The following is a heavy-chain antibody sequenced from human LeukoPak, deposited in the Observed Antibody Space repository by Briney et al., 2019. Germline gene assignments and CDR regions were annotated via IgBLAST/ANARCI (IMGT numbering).Heavy chain of an antibody. J-gene: IGHJ6*02. CDR1: GITLSNYG. D-gene: IGHD5-18*01. CDR2: ISYDGSNK. CDR3: AKDRYSYGPYGMDV. V-gene: IGHV3-30*18. Sequence: GGSLRPSCVVSGITLSNYGMSWVRQAPGKGLEWVAVISYDGSNKYYADSVKGRFTISRDNSKNTLYLQMNSLRAEDTAVYYCAKDRYSYGPYGMDVWGQGTTVTVSS.